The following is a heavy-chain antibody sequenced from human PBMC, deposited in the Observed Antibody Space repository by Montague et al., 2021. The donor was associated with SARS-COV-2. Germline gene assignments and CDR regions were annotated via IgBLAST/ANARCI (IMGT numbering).Heavy chain of an antibody. CDR2: ISYDGSNK. Sequence: SLRLSCAASGFTFSSYAMHWVRQAPGKGLEWVAVISYDGSNKYYADSVKGRFTISRDNSKNTLYLQMNGLRAGDTAVYYCARDRRYYDSSVYPGVAYNWFDPWGQGTLVTVSS. D-gene: IGHD3-22*01. J-gene: IGHJ5*02. CDR1: GFTFSSYA. V-gene: IGHV3-30-3*01. CDR3: ARDRRYYDSSVYPGVAYNWFDP.